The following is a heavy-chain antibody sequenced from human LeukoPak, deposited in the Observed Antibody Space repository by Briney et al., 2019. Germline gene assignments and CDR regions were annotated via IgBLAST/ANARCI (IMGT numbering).Heavy chain of an antibody. V-gene: IGHV1-8*03. CDR3: ARGGITMVRGVGHNWFDP. J-gene: IGHJ5*02. CDR2: MNPNSGNT. CDR1: GYTFTSYD. D-gene: IGHD3-10*01. Sequence: GASVKVSCKASGYTFTSYDINWVRQATGQGLEWMGWMNPNSGNTGYAQKFQGRVTITRNTSISTAYMELRSLRSDDTAVYYCARGGITMVRGVGHNWFDPWGQGTLVTVSS.